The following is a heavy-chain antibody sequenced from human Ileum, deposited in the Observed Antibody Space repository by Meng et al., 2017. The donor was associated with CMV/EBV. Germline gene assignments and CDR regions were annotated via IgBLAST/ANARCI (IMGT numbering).Heavy chain of an antibody. CDR3: ATNSEDY. CDR2: VHHSGIT. V-gene: IGHV4-34*01. Sequence: QVYLQQWGAGLLKPYETLSLTCAVYGGSFSDYYWIWIRHSPGKGLEWIGEVHHSGITNYNPSLKSRVTISVDTSKNQFFLKLTSVTAADTGLYYCATNSEDYWGQGTLVTVSS. CDR1: GGSFSDYY. J-gene: IGHJ4*02. D-gene: IGHD4-23*01.